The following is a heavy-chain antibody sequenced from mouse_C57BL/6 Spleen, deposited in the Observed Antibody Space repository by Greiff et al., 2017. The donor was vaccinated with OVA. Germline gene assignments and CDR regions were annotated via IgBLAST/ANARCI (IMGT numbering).Heavy chain of an antibody. CDR1: GFTFSDAW. D-gene: IGHD1-1*01. Sequence: EVKLMESGGGLVQPGGSMKLSCAASGFTFSDAWMDWVRQSPEKGLEWVAEIRNKANNHATYYAESVKGRFTISRDDSKSSVYLQMNSLRAEDTGIYYCTRGITTVVGEYYFDYWGQGTTLTVSS. CDR2: IRNKANNHAT. CDR3: TRGITTVVGEYYFDY. V-gene: IGHV6-6*01. J-gene: IGHJ2*01.